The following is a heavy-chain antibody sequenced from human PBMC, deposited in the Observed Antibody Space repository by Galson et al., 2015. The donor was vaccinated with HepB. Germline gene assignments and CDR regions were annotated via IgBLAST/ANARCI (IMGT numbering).Heavy chain of an antibody. V-gene: IGHV6-1*01. D-gene: IGHD1-26*01. J-gene: IGHJ6*02. CDR1: GDSVSSNSAA. Sequence: CAISGDSVSSNSAAWNWIRQSPSRGLEWLGRTYYRSKWYNDYAVSVKSRITINPDTSKNQFSLQLNSVTPEDTAVYYCAREAVVGATSYYYGMDVWGQGTTVTVSS. CDR2: TYYRSKWYN. CDR3: AREAVVGATSYYYGMDV.